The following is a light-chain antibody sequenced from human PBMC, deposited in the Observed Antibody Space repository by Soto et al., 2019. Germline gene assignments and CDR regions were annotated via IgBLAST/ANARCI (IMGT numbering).Light chain of an antibody. CDR3: QQRDIWPWT. V-gene: IGKV3-11*01. CDR2: DAS. Sequence: EIVMTQSPATLSVSPGETATLSCRASQRVGINLAWYQQKPGQAPRLLMYDASKRATGIPARFSGSGSGTDFTLTISSLEPEDFAVYYCQQRDIWPWTFGQGTKVDIK. CDR1: QRVGIN. J-gene: IGKJ1*01.